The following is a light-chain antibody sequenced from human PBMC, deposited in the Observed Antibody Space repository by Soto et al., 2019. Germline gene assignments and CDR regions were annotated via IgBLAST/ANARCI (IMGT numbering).Light chain of an antibody. CDR3: QQYYSTPIT. CDR2: WAS. J-gene: IGKJ4*01. CDR1: QSVFYSSNNKNY. Sequence: DIVMTQSPDSLAVSLGERATLNCKSSQSVFYSSNNKNYLAWYQQKAGQPPKLLIYWASTRESGVPDRFSGTGSGTDFTLTISSLQAEDVAVYYCQQYYSTPITFGGGTKVDIK. V-gene: IGKV4-1*01.